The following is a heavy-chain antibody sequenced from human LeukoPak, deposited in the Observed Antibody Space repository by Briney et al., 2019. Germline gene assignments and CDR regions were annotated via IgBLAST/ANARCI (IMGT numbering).Heavy chain of an antibody. V-gene: IGHV4-59*01. CDR1: GGSLSSYY. D-gene: IGHD5-24*01. Sequence: SETLSLTCTLSGGSLSSYYWSWIRQPPGKGLEWIGDIYYSGDTNYNPSLTSRVTISVDTSKNQFSLKVSSVTAADTAVCYSAIKMDYWGQGTLVTVSS. CDR2: IYYSGDT. J-gene: IGHJ4*02. CDR3: AIKMDY.